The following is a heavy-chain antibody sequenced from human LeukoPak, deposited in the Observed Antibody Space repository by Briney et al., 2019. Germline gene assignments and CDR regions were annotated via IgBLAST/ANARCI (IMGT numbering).Heavy chain of an antibody. CDR3: ARLGGDYGGNFHY. CDR2: IYYSGST. J-gene: IGHJ4*02. D-gene: IGHD4-23*01. V-gene: IGHV4-39*01. CDR1: GGSISSSSYY. Sequence: SETLSLTCTVSGGSISSSSYYWGWIRQPPGKGLEWIGSIYYSGSTYYNPSLKSRVTISVDTSKNQFSLKLSSATAADTAVYYCARLGGDYGGNFHYWGQGTLVTVSS.